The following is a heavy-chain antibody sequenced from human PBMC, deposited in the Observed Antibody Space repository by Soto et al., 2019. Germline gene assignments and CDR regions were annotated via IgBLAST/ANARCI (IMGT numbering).Heavy chain of an antibody. V-gene: IGHV4-59*01. CDR3: ARTEVVVAATPRVSWFDP. J-gene: IGHJ5*02. CDR2: IYYSGST. Sequence: PSETLSLTCTVSGGSISSYYWSWIRQPPGKGLEWIGYIYYSGSTNYNPSLKSRVTISVDTSKNQFSLKLSSVTAADTAVYYCARTEVVVAATPRVSWFDPWGQGTLVTVSS. CDR1: GGSISSYY. D-gene: IGHD2-15*01.